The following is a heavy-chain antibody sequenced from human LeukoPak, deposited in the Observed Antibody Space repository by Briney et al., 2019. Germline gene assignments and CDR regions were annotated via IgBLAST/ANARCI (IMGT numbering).Heavy chain of an antibody. CDR2: INAGNGNT. CDR3: ARDGRYCSSTSCYYYYGMDV. Sequence: GASVNVSCKASGYTFTSYAMHWVRQAPGQRLEWMGWINAGNGNTKYSQKFQGRVTITRDTSASTAYMELSSLRSEDTAVYYCARDGRYCSSTSCYYYYGMDVWGQGTTVTVSS. J-gene: IGHJ6*02. V-gene: IGHV1-3*01. D-gene: IGHD2-2*01. CDR1: GYTFTSYA.